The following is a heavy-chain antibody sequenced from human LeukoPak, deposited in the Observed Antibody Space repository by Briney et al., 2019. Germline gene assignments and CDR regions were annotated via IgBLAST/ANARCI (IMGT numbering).Heavy chain of an antibody. D-gene: IGHD6-19*01. CDR1: GFTFSSFG. V-gene: IGHV3-30*03. CDR3: ARDWFDSGWYLDH. CDR2: LSFDGNHQ. J-gene: IGHJ4*02. Sequence: GGSLRLSCAASGFTFSSFGMHWVRQAPGRGLEWVALLSFDGNHQFYAGSVKGRFTLSRDNFKNMVFLEMTSLRVEDTAVYYCARDWFDSGWYLDHWGQGAVVSVSS.